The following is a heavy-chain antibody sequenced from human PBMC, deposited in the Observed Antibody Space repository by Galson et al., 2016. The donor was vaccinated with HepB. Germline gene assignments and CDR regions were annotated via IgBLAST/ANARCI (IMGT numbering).Heavy chain of an antibody. CDR1: RFTFSSYS. J-gene: IGHJ4*02. Sequence: SLRLSCAASRFTFSSYSMNWVRQAQGKGLEWVSSISSSSSYKYYADSVKGRFTISRDNAKNSLYLQMNSLSGDDTALYYCAKDGSYSGNLHGYFDYWGQGTLVTVSS. V-gene: IGHV3-21*04. CDR3: AKDGSYSGNLHGYFDY. D-gene: IGHD1-26*01. CDR2: ISSSSSYK.